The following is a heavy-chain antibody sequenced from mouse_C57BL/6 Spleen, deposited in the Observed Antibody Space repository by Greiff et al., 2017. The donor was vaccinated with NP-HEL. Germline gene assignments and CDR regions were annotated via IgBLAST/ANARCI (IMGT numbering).Heavy chain of an antibody. CDR3: ARSGTVQYYFDY. D-gene: IGHD1-1*01. CDR2: INPNNGGT. V-gene: IGHV1-26*01. CDR1: GYTFTDYY. Sequence: EVQLQQSGPELVKPGASVKISCKASGYTFTDYYMNWVKQSHGKSLEWIGDINPNNGGTSYNQKFKGKATLTVDKSSSTAYMELRSLTSEDSAVYYCARSGTVQYYFDYWGQGTTLTVSS. J-gene: IGHJ2*01.